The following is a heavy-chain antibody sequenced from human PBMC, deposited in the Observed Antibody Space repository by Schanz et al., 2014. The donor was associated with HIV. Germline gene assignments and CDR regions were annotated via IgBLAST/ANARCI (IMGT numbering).Heavy chain of an antibody. CDR3: AREKVGILADYTPNGMDV. CDR2: INPNSGGT. D-gene: IGHD3-9*01. J-gene: IGHJ6*02. V-gene: IGHV1-2*02. Sequence: QVQLVQSGAEVKKPGASVRVSCKASEYTFTGYYIHWVRQAPGQGLEWMGWINPNSGGTNYAPKFQGRVTMTRDTSVSTAYMELSRLTSDDTAMYYCAREKVGILADYTPNGMDVWGQGTTVTVSS. CDR1: EYTFTGYY.